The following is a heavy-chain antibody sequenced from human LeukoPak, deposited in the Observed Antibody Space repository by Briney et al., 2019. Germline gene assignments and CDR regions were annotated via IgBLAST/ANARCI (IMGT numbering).Heavy chain of an antibody. CDR2: ISGSGGST. V-gene: IGHV3-23*01. CDR3: AKVMGYCSSTSCYGYYYSMDV. D-gene: IGHD2-2*01. Sequence: PGGSLRLSCAASGFTFSSYAMSWVRQAPGKGLEWVSAISGSGGSTYYADSVKGRFTISRDNSKNTLYLQMNSLRAEDTAVYYCAKVMGYCSSTSCYGYYYSMDVWGQGTTVTVSS. J-gene: IGHJ6*02. CDR1: GFTFSSYA.